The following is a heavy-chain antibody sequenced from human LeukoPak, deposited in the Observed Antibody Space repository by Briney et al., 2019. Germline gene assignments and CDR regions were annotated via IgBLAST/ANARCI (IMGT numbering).Heavy chain of an antibody. CDR3: ARILIAAAGSYYYYGMDV. D-gene: IGHD6-13*01. V-gene: IGHV4-34*09. CDR1: GGSFSGYY. Sequence: PSETLSLTCAVYGGSFSGYYWSWIRQPPGKGLEWIGEINHSGSTNYNPSLKSRVTISVDTSKNQFSLKLSSVTAADTAVYYCARILIAAAGSYYYYGMDVWGQGTTVTVSS. J-gene: IGHJ6*02. CDR2: INHSGST.